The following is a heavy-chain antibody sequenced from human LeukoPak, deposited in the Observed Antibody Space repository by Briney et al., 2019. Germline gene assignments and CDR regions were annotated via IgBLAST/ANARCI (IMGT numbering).Heavy chain of an antibody. CDR2: INPNSGGT. Sequence: GASVKVSCKASGYTFTGYYMHWVRQAPGRGLEWMGWINPNSGGTNYAQKFQGRVTMTRDTSISTAYMELSRLRSDDTAAYYCAKRGVRGYSYGINWFDPWGQGTLVTVSS. CDR1: GYTFTGYY. CDR3: AKRGVRGYSYGINWFDP. D-gene: IGHD5-18*01. V-gene: IGHV1-2*02. J-gene: IGHJ5*02.